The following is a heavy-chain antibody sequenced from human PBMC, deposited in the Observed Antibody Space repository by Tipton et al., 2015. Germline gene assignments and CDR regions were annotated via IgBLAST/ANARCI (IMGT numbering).Heavy chain of an antibody. CDR3: AKGLYYYDSSGYYDY. CDR2: ISGSGGST. V-gene: IGHV3-23*01. D-gene: IGHD3-22*01. J-gene: IGHJ4*02. CDR1: GFSFNTYY. Sequence: GSLRLSCAASGFSFNTYYMSWVRQAPGKGLEWVSAISGSGGSTYYADSVKGRFTISRDNSKNTLYLQMNSLRAEDTAIYYCAKGLYYYDSSGYYDYWGQGTLVTVSS.